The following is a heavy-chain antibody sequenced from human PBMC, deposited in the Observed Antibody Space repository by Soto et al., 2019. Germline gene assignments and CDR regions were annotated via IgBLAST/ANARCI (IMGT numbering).Heavy chain of an antibody. D-gene: IGHD6-19*01. Sequence: ASVKVSCKASGYTFTSYYMHWVRQAPGQGLEWMGIINPSGGSTSYAQKFQGRVTMTRDTSTSTVYMELSSLRSEDTAVYYCARGSGWYSYYYYGMDVWGQGTTVTVSS. CDR2: INPSGGST. V-gene: IGHV1-46*03. CDR1: GYTFTSYY. CDR3: ARGSGWYSYYYYGMDV. J-gene: IGHJ6*02.